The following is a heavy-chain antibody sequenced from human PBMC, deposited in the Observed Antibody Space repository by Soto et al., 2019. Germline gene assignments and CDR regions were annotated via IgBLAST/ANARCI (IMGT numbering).Heavy chain of an antibody. Sequence: GESLKISCTGSGYSFTDYWITWVRQVPGKGLEWMGRIDPPDSYTKYSPSFQGHVTISVDKSISTAYLQWSSLKASDTAIYYCARRGYSSFVGYYYAMDVWGQGTTVTVSS. J-gene: IGHJ6*02. CDR2: IDPPDSYT. CDR3: ARRGYSSFVGYYYAMDV. V-gene: IGHV5-10-1*01. CDR1: GYSFTDYW. D-gene: IGHD6-6*01.